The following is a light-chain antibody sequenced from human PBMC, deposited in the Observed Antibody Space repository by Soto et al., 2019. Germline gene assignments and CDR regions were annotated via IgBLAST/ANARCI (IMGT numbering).Light chain of an antibody. Sequence: DIRLTQSPSSLSASVGDRFTITSRASQGISTYLNWYQQKPGKAPKLLIYAASSLQSGVPSRFSGSGSETDFTLTISSLQPEDFATYSCQQSYSTTWTFGQGTKVDIK. CDR3: QQSYSTTWT. CDR2: AAS. V-gene: IGKV1-39*01. CDR1: QGISTY. J-gene: IGKJ1*01.